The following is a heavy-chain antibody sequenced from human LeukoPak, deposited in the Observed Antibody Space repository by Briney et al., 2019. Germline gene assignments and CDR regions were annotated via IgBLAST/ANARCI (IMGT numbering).Heavy chain of an antibody. CDR1: GFTFTSYS. D-gene: IGHD1-26*01. J-gene: IGHJ4*02. Sequence: ASVKVSCKASGFTFTSYSMNWVRQAPGKGLEWVSTISGGGGSTYYADSVKGRFTISRDNSKNTLYLQVNSLRAEDTAVYYCAKGGKWDVTPFDYWGQGTLVTVSS. CDR2: ISGGGGST. V-gene: IGHV3-23*01. CDR3: AKGGKWDVTPFDY.